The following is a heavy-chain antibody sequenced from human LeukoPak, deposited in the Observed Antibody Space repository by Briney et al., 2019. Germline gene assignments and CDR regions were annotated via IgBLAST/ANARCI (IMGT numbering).Heavy chain of an antibody. CDR1: GFTVSNNY. Sequence: GGSLRLPWAASGFTVSNNYRNWVRQAQGRGLEWVSFMHSDGRTFYADSVKGRFTISRDKSKNMFYLQMDSLRAEDTAVYYCARDPDDRSGLDAFETWGQGTKVTVS. D-gene: IGHD3-22*01. J-gene: IGHJ3*02. CDR3: ARDPDDRSGLDAFET. CDR2: MHSDGRT. V-gene: IGHV3-53*01.